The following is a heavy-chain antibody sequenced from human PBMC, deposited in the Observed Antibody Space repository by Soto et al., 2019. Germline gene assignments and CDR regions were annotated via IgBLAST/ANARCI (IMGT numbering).Heavy chain of an antibody. Sequence: ASETLSLTCTVSGGSISSYYWSWIRQPPGKGLEWVGYIYYSGSTNYNPSLKSRVTISVDTSKNQFSLKLSSVTAADTAVYYCARGITMVRGVIIGPGTFDYWGQGTLVTVSS. CDR2: IYYSGST. D-gene: IGHD3-10*01. V-gene: IGHV4-59*01. CDR1: GGSISSYY. J-gene: IGHJ4*02. CDR3: ARGITMVRGVIIGPGTFDY.